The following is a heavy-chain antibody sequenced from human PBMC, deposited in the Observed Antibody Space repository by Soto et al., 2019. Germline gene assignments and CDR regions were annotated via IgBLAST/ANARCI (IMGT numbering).Heavy chain of an antibody. CDR1: GFTFSSYW. J-gene: IGHJ6*03. CDR3: AREAGDYGDPDYYYYMDV. CDR2: IKQDGSEK. D-gene: IGHD4-17*01. Sequence: EVQLVESGGGLVQPGGSLRLSCAASGFTFSSYWMSWVRQAPGKGLEWVANIKQDGSEKYYVDSVKGRFTISRDNAKNSLYLQMNSLRAEDTAVYYCAREAGDYGDPDYYYYMDVWGKGTTVTVSS. V-gene: IGHV3-7*01.